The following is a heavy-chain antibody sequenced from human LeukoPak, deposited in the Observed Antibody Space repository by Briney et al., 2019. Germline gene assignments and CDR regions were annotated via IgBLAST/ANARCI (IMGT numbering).Heavy chain of an antibody. D-gene: IGHD5-18*01. CDR2: IYYSGST. J-gene: IGHJ4*02. CDR3: ARESAQLWSFDY. CDR1: GGSISSGDYY. Sequence: PSQTLSLTCTVSGGSISSGDYYWSWIRQPPGKGLEWIGYIYYSGSTYYNPSLKSRVTISVDTSKNQFSLELSSVTAADTAVYYCARESAQLWSFDYWGQGTLVTVSS. V-gene: IGHV4-30-4*01.